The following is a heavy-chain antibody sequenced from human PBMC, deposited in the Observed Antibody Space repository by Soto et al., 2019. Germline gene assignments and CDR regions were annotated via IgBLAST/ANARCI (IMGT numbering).Heavy chain of an antibody. V-gene: IGHV3-9*01. CDR1: GFTFEDQA. D-gene: IGHD3-3*01. J-gene: IGHJ3*01. Sequence: LRLSCVASGFTFEDQAMHWVRQAPGKGLEWVSGISWKGERAGYADSVKGRFTISRDNAKKSLVLQMNSLRVEDTAFYFCVRDTYYDFWSGPGGPFDLWGPGTLVTVSS. CDR3: VRDTYYDFWSGPGGPFDL. CDR2: ISWKGERA.